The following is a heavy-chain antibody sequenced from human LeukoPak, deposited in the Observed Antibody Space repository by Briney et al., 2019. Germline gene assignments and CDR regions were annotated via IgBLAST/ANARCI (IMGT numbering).Heavy chain of an antibody. Sequence: GASVKVSCKASGYTFTSYYMHWVRQAPGQGLEWMGIINPSGGSTSYTQKFQGRVNMTRDMSTSTVYMELSSLRSEDTAVYYCASHDSSVVEDAFDIWGQGTMVTVSS. CDR2: INPSGGST. V-gene: IGHV1-46*01. CDR1: GYTFTSYY. J-gene: IGHJ3*02. CDR3: ASHDSSVVEDAFDI. D-gene: IGHD3-22*01.